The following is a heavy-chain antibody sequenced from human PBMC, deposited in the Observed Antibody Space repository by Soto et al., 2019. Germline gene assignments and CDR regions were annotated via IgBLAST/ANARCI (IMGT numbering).Heavy chain of an antibody. CDR2: ISGSSSGT. D-gene: IGHD6-19*01. CDR3: AKDRSENFWVYYYAMDV. V-gene: IGHV3-23*01. CDR1: GFNFGAYA. J-gene: IGHJ6*02. Sequence: PRLSCEASGFNFGAYAVSWVRQAPGKGLEWVSGISGSSSGTYYTDSVKGRFTISRDNSKNTVYLQMNSLRGEDTAVYYCAKDRSENFWVYYYAMDVWGQGTAVTVSS.